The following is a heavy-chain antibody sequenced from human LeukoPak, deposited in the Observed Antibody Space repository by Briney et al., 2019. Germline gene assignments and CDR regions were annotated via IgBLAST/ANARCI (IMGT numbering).Heavy chain of an antibody. CDR1: GGSISSGGYY. CDR2: IYYSGST. V-gene: IGHV4-31*03. Sequence: SETLSLTCTVSGGSISSGGYYWSWIRQHPGKGLEWIGYIYYSGSTYYNPSLKSRVTISVDTSKNQFSLKLSSVTAADTAVYYCARDWGSSSFFDYWGQGTLVTVSS. CDR3: ARDWGSSSFFDY. J-gene: IGHJ4*02. D-gene: IGHD6-6*01.